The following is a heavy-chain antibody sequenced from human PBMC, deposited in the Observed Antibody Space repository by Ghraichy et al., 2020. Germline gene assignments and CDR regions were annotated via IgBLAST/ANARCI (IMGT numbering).Heavy chain of an antibody. CDR3: ARDGVDGVNSDWYFDL. Sequence: GESLNISCAASGFTFSSFAMHWVRQAPGKGLEWVAVISHDGSQKYYADSVKGRFTISRDNSKNTVYLQMNSLRAEDTSLYYCARDGVDGVNSDWYFDLWGRGTLVTVSS. CDR1: GFTFSSFA. J-gene: IGHJ2*01. D-gene: IGHD4-23*01. V-gene: IGHV3-30*03. CDR2: ISHDGSQK.